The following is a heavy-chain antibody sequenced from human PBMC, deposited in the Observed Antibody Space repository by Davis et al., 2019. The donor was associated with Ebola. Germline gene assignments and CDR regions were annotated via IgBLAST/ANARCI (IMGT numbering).Heavy chain of an antibody. CDR2: ISYDGSNK. CDR1: GFTFSSYA. Sequence: GGSLRLSCAASGFTFSSYAMHWVRQAPGKGLEWVAVISYDGSNKYYADSVKGRSTISKDNSKNTLYLQMNSLKTEDTAVYYCSAWITMVQGVIGRNGMDVWGQGTTVTVSS. J-gene: IGHJ6*02. V-gene: IGHV3-30-3*01. CDR3: SAWITMVQGVIGRNGMDV. D-gene: IGHD3-10*01.